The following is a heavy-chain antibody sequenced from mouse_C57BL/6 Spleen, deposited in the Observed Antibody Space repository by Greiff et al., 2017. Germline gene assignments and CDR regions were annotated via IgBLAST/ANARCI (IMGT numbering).Heavy chain of an antibody. D-gene: IGHD1-1*01. CDR2: IYPGDGDT. CDR3: ASSITTVVAFDY. Sequence: VQLVEPGAELVKPGASVKISCKASGSAFSSSWMNWVKQRPGKGLEWIGQIYPGDGDTNYNGKFTGKAQLTADKSSSTAYMQLSSLTSEDSAVYFCASSITTVVAFDYWGQGTTLTVSS. CDR1: GSAFSSSW. J-gene: IGHJ2*01. V-gene: IGHV1-80*01.